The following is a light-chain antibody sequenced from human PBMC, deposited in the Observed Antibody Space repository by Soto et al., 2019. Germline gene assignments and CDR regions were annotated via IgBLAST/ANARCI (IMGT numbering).Light chain of an antibody. CDR3: QQYNSYSWT. CDR2: DAS. V-gene: IGKV1-5*01. Sequence: DIQMTQSPSSLSASVGDRVTITCRASQSITRFVNWYQQKPGKAPKLLIYDASSLESGVPSRFSGRGSGTEFTLTSSSLQPDDFATYYCQQYNSYSWTFGQGTRLENK. CDR1: QSITRF. J-gene: IGKJ5*01.